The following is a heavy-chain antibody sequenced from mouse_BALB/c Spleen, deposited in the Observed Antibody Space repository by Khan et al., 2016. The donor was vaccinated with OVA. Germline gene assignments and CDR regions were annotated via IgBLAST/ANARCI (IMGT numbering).Heavy chain of an antibody. Sequence: QIQLVQSGPELKKPGETVKISCKASGYTFTNYGINWVKQAPGKGLKWMGWINTNTGEPTYAEEFKGRFAFSLETSASTAYLQLNNLKNEDTATYFCAGGNYNGGNSWFDYWGQGTLVTVSA. J-gene: IGHJ3*01. V-gene: IGHV9-3*02. CDR2: INTNTGEP. CDR1: GYTFTNYG. CDR3: AGGNYNGGNSWFDY. D-gene: IGHD1-1*01.